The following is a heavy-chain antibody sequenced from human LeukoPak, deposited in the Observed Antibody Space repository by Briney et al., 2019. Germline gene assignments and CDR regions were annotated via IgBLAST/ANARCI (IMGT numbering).Heavy chain of an antibody. CDR2: INSDGTTT. Sequence: GGSLRLSCAASGFTFSSYWMHWVRHAPGKGLVWVSRINSDGTTTNYADSVKGRFTISRDNAKNTLFLQMNSLRAEDTAVYYCARGNYYAMDVWGQGTTVTVSS. CDR1: GFTFSSYW. V-gene: IGHV3-74*01. CDR3: ARGNYYAMDV. J-gene: IGHJ6*02.